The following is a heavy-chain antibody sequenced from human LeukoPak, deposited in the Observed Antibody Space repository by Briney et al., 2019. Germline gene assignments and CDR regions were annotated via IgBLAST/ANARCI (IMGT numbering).Heavy chain of an antibody. D-gene: IGHD6-6*01. V-gene: IGHV1-46*01. CDR3: ARPSSIAARHDAFDI. J-gene: IGHJ3*02. Sequence: ASVKVSCKASGYTFTSYYMHWVRQAPGQGLEWMGIINPSGGSTSYAQKFQGRVTMTRDTSTSTVYMELGSLRSEDTAVYYCARPSSIAARHDAFDIWGQGTMVTVSS. CDR2: INPSGGST. CDR1: GYTFTSYY.